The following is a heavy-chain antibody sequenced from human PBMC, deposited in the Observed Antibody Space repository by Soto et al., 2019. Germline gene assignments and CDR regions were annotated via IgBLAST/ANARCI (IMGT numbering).Heavy chain of an antibody. CDR2: VVPNVGTV. CDR1: GGTLSSFINYP. CDR3: ARRDTSGFLRYFDN. V-gene: IGHV1-69*06. D-gene: IGHD3-3*01. Sequence: QMQLVQSGAEVKKPGSSVKVSCKASGGTLSSFINYPINWVRQAPGPGLGWMGGVVPNVGTVNYAQKFQGRVTITADKSTGTAYMEVSSLRSEDTALYYCARRDTSGFLRYFDNWGQGTLVTVSS. J-gene: IGHJ4*02.